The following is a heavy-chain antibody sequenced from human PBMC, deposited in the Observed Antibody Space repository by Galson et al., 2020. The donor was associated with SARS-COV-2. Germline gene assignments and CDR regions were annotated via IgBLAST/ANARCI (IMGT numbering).Heavy chain of an antibody. CDR2: IKQDGSEK. D-gene: IGHD6-19*01. Sequence: QLGESLKISCAASGFTFSSYWMSWVRQAPGKGLEWVANIKQDGSEKYYVDSVKGRFTISRDNAKNSLYLQMNSLRAEDTAVYYCARGPDSGPHLDYWGQGTLVTVSS. V-gene: IGHV3-7*01. CDR1: GFTFSSYW. CDR3: ARGPDSGPHLDY. J-gene: IGHJ4*02.